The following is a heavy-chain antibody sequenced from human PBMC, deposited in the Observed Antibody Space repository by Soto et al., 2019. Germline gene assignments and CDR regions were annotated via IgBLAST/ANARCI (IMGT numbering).Heavy chain of an antibody. J-gene: IGHJ6*02. CDR1: GFTFSSYA. V-gene: IGHV3-30-3*01. CDR3: ARVLHDSSGYYYMDYYGMDV. CDR2: ISYDGSNK. Sequence: QVQLVESGGGVVQPGRSLRLSCAASGFTFSSYAMHWVRQAPGKGLEWVAVISYDGSNKYYADSVKGRFTISRDNSKNTLYLQMNSLRAEDTAVYYCARVLHDSSGYYYMDYYGMDVWGQGTTVTVSS. D-gene: IGHD3-22*01.